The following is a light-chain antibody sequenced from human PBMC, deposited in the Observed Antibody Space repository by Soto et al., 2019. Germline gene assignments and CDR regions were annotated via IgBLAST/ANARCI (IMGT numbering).Light chain of an antibody. J-gene: IGKJ4*01. V-gene: IGKV3-15*01. CDR1: QSVSTR. CDR2: GAS. CDR3: QQYHNWPVT. Sequence: EIVMTQSPATLSVSPGERVTFSCMASQSVSTRLAWYQHKPGQAPRLLISGASTGATGIPPRFSGSGSGTDFTLTVNSLQSEDIAVYYCQQYHNWPVTFGGGTKVDI.